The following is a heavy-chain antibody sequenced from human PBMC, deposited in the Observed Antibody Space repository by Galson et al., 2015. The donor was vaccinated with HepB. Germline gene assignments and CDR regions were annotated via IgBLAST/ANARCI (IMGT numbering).Heavy chain of an antibody. CDR3: ARHWGTGTHPQEGWFDP. Sequence: QSGAEVKKPGESLKVSCWGSGYTFTNYWIGWVRQNPGEGLEWMGIIYPGESDTRYSPSLQGQVTISADKSISTAYLQWRSLKASDTAMYYCARHWGTGTHPQEGWFDPWGQGTLVTVSS. V-gene: IGHV5-51*01. CDR1: GYTFTNYW. J-gene: IGHJ5*02. D-gene: IGHD1-1*01. CDR2: IYPGESDT.